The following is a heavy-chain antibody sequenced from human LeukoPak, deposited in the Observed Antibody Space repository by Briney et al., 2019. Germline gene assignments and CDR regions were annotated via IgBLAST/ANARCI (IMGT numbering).Heavy chain of an antibody. J-gene: IGHJ6*03. D-gene: IGHD3-3*01. CDR1: GFTFSSYS. CDR3: ARDYRAIFGVVIAPYYMDV. V-gene: IGHV3-21*01. Sequence: GGSLRLSCAASGFTFSSYSMNWVRQAPGKGLEWVSSISSSSSYIYYADSVKGRFTISRDNAKNSLYLQMNSLRAEDAAVYYCARDYRAIFGVVIAPYYMDVWGKGTTVTVSS. CDR2: ISSSSSYI.